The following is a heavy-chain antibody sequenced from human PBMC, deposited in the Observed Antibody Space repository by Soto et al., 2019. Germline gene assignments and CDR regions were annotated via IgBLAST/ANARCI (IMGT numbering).Heavy chain of an antibody. D-gene: IGHD3-3*01. V-gene: IGHV3-23*01. CDR3: AKGRAITVFGVITPFDS. Sequence: EVQLLESGGDFKQPGGSLRLSCEGSGFNFSNYALNWVRQAPGKRLGWVSVISGNSGTTYYAASVKGRFTISRDNSKKTLYLQMNSLRADDTAVYYCAKGRAITVFGVITPFDSWGQGTLVTVSS. J-gene: IGHJ4*02. CDR2: ISGNSGTT. CDR1: GFNFSNYA.